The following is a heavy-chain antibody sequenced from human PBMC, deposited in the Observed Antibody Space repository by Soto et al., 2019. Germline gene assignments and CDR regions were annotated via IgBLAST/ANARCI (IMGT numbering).Heavy chain of an antibody. CDR3: VVYDSSGYYPNAFDI. CDR2: FDPEDGET. CDR1: GYTFTSYG. Sequence: ASVKVSCKASGYTFTSYGISWVRQAPGKVLEWMGVFDPEDGETIYAQKFQGRVTMTEDTSTDTAYMELSSLRSEDTAVYYCVVYDSSGYYPNAFDIWGQGTMVTVSS. J-gene: IGHJ3*02. V-gene: IGHV1-24*01. D-gene: IGHD3-22*01.